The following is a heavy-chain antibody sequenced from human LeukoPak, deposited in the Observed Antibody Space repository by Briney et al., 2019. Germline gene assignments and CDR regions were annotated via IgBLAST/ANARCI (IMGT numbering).Heavy chain of an antibody. V-gene: IGHV4-4*09. CDR2: IYTSGST. Sequence: SETLSLTCTVSSGSISSYYWSWIRQPPGKGLEWIGYIYTSGSTNYNPSLKSRVTISVDTSKNQFSLKLSSVTAADTAVYYCARTSYDFWSGYFPWFDPWGQGTLVTVSS. CDR3: ARTSYDFWSGYFPWFDP. CDR1: SGSISSYY. J-gene: IGHJ5*02. D-gene: IGHD3-3*01.